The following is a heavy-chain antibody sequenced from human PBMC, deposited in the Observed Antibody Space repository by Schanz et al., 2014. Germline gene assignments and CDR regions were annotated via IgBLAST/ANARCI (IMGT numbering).Heavy chain of an antibody. CDR2: ISGSGETT. J-gene: IGHJ6*02. CDR1: GFTFSSYA. CDR3: ARRITGTHHNPYYHGMDV. Sequence: VHLVESGGGLVKPGGSLRLSCAASGFTFSSYAMSWVRQAPGKGLEWVSAISGSGETTYYADSVKGRFTISRDNSKNALYLQMNSLRAEDTAVYYCARRITGTHHNPYYHGMDVWGQGTTVTVSS. D-gene: IGHD1-20*01. V-gene: IGHV3-23*04.